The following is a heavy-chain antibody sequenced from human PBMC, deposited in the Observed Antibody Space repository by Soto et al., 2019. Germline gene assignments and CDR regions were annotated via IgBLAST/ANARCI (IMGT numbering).Heavy chain of an antibody. V-gene: IGHV3-30*18. CDR3: ANLVTYYYDSSGSDAFDI. D-gene: IGHD3-22*01. CDR1: GFTFSSYG. Sequence: PGWSLRLSFAASGFTFSSYGRHWVRQSPGKGLEWVAVISYDGSNKYYADSVKGRFTIYRDNSKNTLYLQMNSLRAEDTAVYYCANLVTYYYDSSGSDAFDIWGQGTMVTVSS. CDR2: ISYDGSNK. J-gene: IGHJ3*02.